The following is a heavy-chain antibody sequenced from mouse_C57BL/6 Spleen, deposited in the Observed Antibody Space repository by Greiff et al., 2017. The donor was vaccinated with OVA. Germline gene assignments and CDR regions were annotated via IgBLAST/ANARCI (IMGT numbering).Heavy chain of an antibody. CDR2: ISYDGSN. J-gene: IGHJ2*01. Sequence: EVQLVESGPGLVKPSQSLSLTCSVTGYSITSGYYWNWIRQFPGNKLEWMGYISYDGSNNYNPSLKNRISITRDTSKNQFFLKLNSVTTEDTATYYCARERDYSNYFDYWGQGTTLTVSS. CDR3: ARERDYSNYFDY. D-gene: IGHD2-5*01. V-gene: IGHV3-6*01. CDR1: GYSITSGYY.